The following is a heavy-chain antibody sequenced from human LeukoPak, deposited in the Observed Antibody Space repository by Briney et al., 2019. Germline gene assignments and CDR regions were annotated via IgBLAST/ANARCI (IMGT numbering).Heavy chain of an antibody. Sequence: PSETLSLTCAVYGGSFSGYYWSWIRQPPGKGLEWIGEINHSGSTNYNPSLESRVTISVDTSKDQFSLKLSSVTAADTAVYYCARGRAVAVYFDLWGRGTLVTVSS. J-gene: IGHJ2*01. V-gene: IGHV4-34*01. CDR1: GGSFSGYY. D-gene: IGHD4-23*01. CDR3: ARGRAVAVYFDL. CDR2: INHSGST.